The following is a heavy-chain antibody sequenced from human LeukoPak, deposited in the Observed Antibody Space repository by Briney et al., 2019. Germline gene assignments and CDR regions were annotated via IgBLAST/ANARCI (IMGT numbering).Heavy chain of an antibody. CDR1: GGTFSSYA. V-gene: IGHV1-69*04. J-gene: IGHJ1*01. CDR2: IIPIFGIA. D-gene: IGHD2/OR15-2a*01. CDR3: AREGEYTFQH. Sequence: SVKVTCKASGGTFSSYAISWVRQAPGQGLEWMGRIIPIFGIANYAQKFQGRVTITADKSTSTAYMELSSLRSEDAAVYYCAREGEYTFQHWGQGTLVTVSS.